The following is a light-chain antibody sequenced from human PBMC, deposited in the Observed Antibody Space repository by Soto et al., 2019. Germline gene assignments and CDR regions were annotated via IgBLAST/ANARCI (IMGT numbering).Light chain of an antibody. J-gene: IGKJ2*01. CDR1: QGIRND. CDR2: AAS. CDR3: LQDYTYPRT. V-gene: IGKV1-6*01. Sequence: AIQMTQSPSSLSASVGDTVTITCRASQGIRNDLGWYQQKPGKAPKLLIYAASSLQSGVPSRFSGSGSGLDFTLTISSLQPEDIATYYCLQDYTYPRTFGQGTKLEIK.